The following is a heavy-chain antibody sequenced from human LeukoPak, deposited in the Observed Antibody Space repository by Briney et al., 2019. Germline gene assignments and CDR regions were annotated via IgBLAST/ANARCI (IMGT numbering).Heavy chain of an antibody. D-gene: IGHD3-22*01. CDR2: VRGSGGST. CDR1: GFIFSSYA. CDR3: AKDYYDSSGYYRGYDAFDI. J-gene: IGHJ3*02. Sequence: GGSLRLSCAASGFIFSSYAMSWVRQAPGKGLEWVSAVRGSGGSTFYADSVKGRFTISRDNSKNTLYLQMNSLRAEDTAVYYCAKDYYDSSGYYRGYDAFDIWGQGTMVTVSS. V-gene: IGHV3-23*01.